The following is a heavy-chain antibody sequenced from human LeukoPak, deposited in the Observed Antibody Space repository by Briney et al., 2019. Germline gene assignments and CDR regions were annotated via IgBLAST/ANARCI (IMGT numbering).Heavy chain of an antibody. CDR1: GGSISSYY. D-gene: IGHD1-26*01. Sequence: SETLSLTCTVSGGSISSYYWSWIRQPPGKGLGWIGYIYYSGSTNYNPSLKSRVTISVDTSKNQFSLNLGSVTAADTAVYYCARDVGATSVSWFDPWGQETLVTVSS. V-gene: IGHV4-59*01. J-gene: IGHJ5*02. CDR2: IYYSGST. CDR3: ARDVGATSVSWFDP.